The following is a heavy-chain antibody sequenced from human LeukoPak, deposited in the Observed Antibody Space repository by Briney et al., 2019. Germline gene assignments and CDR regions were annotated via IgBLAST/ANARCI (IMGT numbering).Heavy chain of an antibody. V-gene: IGHV4-4*07. CDR3: ARDKSTTYYYDSSGYLNWFDP. CDR1: GGSISSYY. Sequence: SETLSLTCTVSGGSISSYYWSWIRQPAGKGLEWIGRIYTSGSTNYNPSLKSRVTMSVDTSKNQFSLKLSSVTAADTAVHYCARDKSTTYYYDSSGYLNWFDPWGQGTLVTVSS. J-gene: IGHJ5*02. D-gene: IGHD3-22*01. CDR2: IYTSGST.